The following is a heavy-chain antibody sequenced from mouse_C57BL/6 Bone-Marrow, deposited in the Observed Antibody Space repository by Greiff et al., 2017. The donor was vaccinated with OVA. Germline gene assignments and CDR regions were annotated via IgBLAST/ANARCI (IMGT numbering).Heavy chain of an antibody. CDR1: GFNIKDDY. J-gene: IGHJ1*03. CDR3: TGYYGSYWYFDV. D-gene: IGHD1-1*01. V-gene: IGHV14-4*01. Sequence: EVKLQQSGAELVRPGASVKLSCTASGFNIKDDYMHWVKQRPEQGLEWIGWIDPENGDTEYASKFQGKATITADTSSNTAYLQLSSLTSEDTAVYYCTGYYGSYWYFDVWGTGTTVTVSS. CDR2: IDPENGDT.